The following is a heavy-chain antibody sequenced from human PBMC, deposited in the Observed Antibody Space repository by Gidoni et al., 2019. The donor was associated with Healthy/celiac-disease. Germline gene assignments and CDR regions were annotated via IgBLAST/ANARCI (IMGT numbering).Heavy chain of an antibody. V-gene: IGHV3-30-3*01. CDR1: GFTFRSYA. D-gene: IGHD3-9*01. J-gene: IGHJ4*02. Sequence: QVQLVASGGGVVQPGRSLRLSCAASGFTFRSYAMHWVRQAPGKGLEWVAVISYDGSNKYYADSVKGRFTISRDNSKNTLYLQMNSLRAEDTAVYYCARALTGYYRMGRLDYWGQGTLVTVSS. CDR2: ISYDGSNK. CDR3: ARALTGYYRMGRLDY.